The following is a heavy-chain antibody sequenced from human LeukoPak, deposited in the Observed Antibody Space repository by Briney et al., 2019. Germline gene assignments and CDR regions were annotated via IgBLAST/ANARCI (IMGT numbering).Heavy chain of an antibody. CDR2: IASASDGI. CDR3: ARDGGWKHDY. J-gene: IGHJ4*02. D-gene: IGHD6-19*01. V-gene: IGHV3-21*01. CDR1: GFTFINYS. Sequence: TPGGSLRLSCAASGFTFINYSMNWVRQAPGKGLEWVSSIASASDGIYYADSVRGRFTISRDNAKNSLYLQMNRLRAEDTAVYYCARDGGWKHDYWGQGTLVTVSS.